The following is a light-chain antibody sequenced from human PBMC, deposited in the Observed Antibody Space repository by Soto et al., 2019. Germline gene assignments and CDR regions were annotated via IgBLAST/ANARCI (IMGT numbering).Light chain of an antibody. CDR3: AAWDDSLSVYVV. V-gene: IGLV1-47*01. J-gene: IGLJ2*01. CDR1: SSNIGSNY. Sequence: QSVLTQPPSASGTPGQRVTISCSGSSSNIGSNYVYWYQQLPGTAPKLLIYRNNQRPSGVPDRFSGSKSGTSASLAISGLRSEDEADYYCAAWDDSLSVYVVFGGGTKLT. CDR2: RNN.